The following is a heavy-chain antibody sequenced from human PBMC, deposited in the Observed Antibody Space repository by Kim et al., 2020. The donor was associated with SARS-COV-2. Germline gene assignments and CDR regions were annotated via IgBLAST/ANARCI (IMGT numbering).Heavy chain of an antibody. J-gene: IGHJ6*02. V-gene: IGHV1-24*01. Sequence: ASVKVSCKVSGYTLTELSMHWVRQAPGNGLEWMGGFDPEDGETIYALKFQGRVTMTEDTSTDTAYMELSSLRSEDPAVYYCATELYYDILTGYYHYYGMDVWGQGTTVTVSS. CDR1: GYTLTELS. CDR2: FDPEDGET. CDR3: ATELYYDILTGYYHYYGMDV. D-gene: IGHD3-9*01.